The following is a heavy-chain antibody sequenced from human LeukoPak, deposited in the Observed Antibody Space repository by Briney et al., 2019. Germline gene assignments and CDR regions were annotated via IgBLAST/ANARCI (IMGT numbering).Heavy chain of an antibody. V-gene: IGHV4-59*08. J-gene: IGHJ4*02. Sequence: SETLSLTCTVSGGSISSDYWSWIRQPPGKGLEWIGYMHYSGNSAYNPSLKSRVTMSLDTSKNQFSLRLKSVTAADTALYYCASYDILTGYASHWGQGTLVTVSS. CDR1: GGSISSDY. CDR3: ASYDILTGYASH. D-gene: IGHD3-9*01. CDR2: MHYSGNS.